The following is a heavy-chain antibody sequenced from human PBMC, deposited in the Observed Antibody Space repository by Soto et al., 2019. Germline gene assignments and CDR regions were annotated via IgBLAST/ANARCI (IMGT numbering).Heavy chain of an antibody. V-gene: IGHV4-38-2*01. J-gene: IGHJ4*02. Sequence: LSLTCAVSGDSITSIYHWAWILQPPGRGLEWVASIYHTGTTYYNPSLKSRVTISVDPSRNHFSLNLRCVTAADSAVYYCVRTDNVGYYPHCGQGNLVT. D-gene: IGHD2-2*03. CDR3: VRTDNVGYYPH. CDR1: GDSITSIYH. CDR2: IYHTGTT.